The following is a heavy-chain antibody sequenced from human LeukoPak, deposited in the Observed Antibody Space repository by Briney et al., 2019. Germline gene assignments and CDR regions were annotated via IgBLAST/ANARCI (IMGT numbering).Heavy chain of an antibody. CDR3: ARVLVGANVRFDY. CDR1: GGSISSSSYY. D-gene: IGHD1-26*01. Sequence: SETLSLTCTVSGGSISSSSYYWGWIRQPPGKGLEWIGSIYYSGSTNYNPSLKSRVTISVDTSKNQFSLKLSSVTAADTAVYYCARVLVGANVRFDYWGQGTLVTVSS. CDR2: IYYSGST. J-gene: IGHJ4*02. V-gene: IGHV4-39*07.